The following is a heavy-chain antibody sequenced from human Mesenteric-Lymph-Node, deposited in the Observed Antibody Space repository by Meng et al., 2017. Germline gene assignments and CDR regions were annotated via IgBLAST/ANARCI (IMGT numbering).Heavy chain of an antibody. V-gene: IGHV1-2*06. J-gene: IGHJ3*02. CDR1: GYSFNDYY. CDR3: ATDILKGYRYRGDSFDI. CDR2: INPKNGGT. D-gene: IGHD3-9*01. Sequence: ASVKVSCKASGYSFNDYYIHWVRQAPGQGLEWLGRINPKNGGTYYAETFQGRVTMTRDTSIATAYMELSRLRSDDTAVYYCATDILKGYRYRGDSFDIWGQGKMVTGSS.